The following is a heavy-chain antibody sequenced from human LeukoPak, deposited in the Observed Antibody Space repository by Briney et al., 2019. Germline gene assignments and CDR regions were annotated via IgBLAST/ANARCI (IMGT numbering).Heavy chain of an antibody. CDR1: GYTLTELS. D-gene: IGHD2-8*01. CDR3: ATDLVGGYCTNGVCSDFDY. V-gene: IGHV1-24*01. CDR2: FDPEDGET. Sequence: GASVTVSCKVSGYTLTELSMHWVRQAPGKGLEWMGGFDPEDGETIYAQKFQGRVTMTEDTSTDTAYMELSSLRSEDTAVYYCATDLVGGYCTNGVCSDFDYWGQGTLVTVSS. J-gene: IGHJ4*02.